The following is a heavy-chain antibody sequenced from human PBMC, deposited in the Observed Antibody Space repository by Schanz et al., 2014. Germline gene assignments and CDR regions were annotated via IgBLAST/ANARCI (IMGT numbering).Heavy chain of an antibody. CDR1: GFTFSSYG. J-gene: IGHJ4*02. V-gene: IGHV3-NL1*01. CDR3: ARDGDFDY. Sequence: QVQLVESGGGVVQPGRSLRLSCAASGFTFSSYGMHWVRQAPGKGLEWVSGIEFSGGTTYYADSVKGRFTISRDNSKNTLFLQMSSLRAEDTAVYYCARDGDFDYWGQGTLVTVSS. CDR2: IEFSGGTT.